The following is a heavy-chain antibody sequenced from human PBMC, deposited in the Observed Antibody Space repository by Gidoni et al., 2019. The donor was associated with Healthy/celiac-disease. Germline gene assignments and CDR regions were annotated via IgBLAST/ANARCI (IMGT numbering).Heavy chain of an antibody. Sequence: QVQLQQWGAGLLKPSETLSLTCAVYGGSFSGYYWIWIRQPPGKGLEWIGEIKHSGSTNYNPSLKSRVTISVDTSKNQFSLKLSSVTAADTAVYYCASYYDYVWGSYRYTPRYFQHWGQGTLVTVSS. D-gene: IGHD3-16*02. V-gene: IGHV4-34*01. J-gene: IGHJ1*01. CDR1: GGSFSGYY. CDR3: ASYYDYVWGSYRYTPRYFQH. CDR2: IKHSGST.